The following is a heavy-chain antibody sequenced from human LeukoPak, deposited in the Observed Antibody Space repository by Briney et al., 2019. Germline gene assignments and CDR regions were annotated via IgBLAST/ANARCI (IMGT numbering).Heavy chain of an antibody. V-gene: IGHV3-48*04. CDR1: GFTFSSYA. CDR3: ARDQYYYGSGSYSDAFDI. Sequence: GGSLRLSCAASGFTFSSYAMSWVRQAPGKGLEWVSYISSSGSTIYYADSVKGRFTISRDNAKNSLYLQMNSLRAEDTAVYYCARDQYYYGSGSYSDAFDIWGQGTMVTVSS. D-gene: IGHD3-10*01. CDR2: ISSSGSTI. J-gene: IGHJ3*02.